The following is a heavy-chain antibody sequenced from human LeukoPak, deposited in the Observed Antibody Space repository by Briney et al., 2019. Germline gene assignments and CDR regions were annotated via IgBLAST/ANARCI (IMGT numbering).Heavy chain of an antibody. CDR2: TYYSGST. V-gene: IGHV4-59*01. J-gene: IGHJ4*02. CDR1: GGSISSYY. D-gene: IGHD6-19*01. CDR3: ARDFSSSGWWDFDY. Sequence: PSETLSLTCTVSGGSISSYYWSWIRQPPGKGLEWIGYTYYSGSTNYNPSLKSRVTISVDTSKNQFSLKLSSVTAADTAVYYCARDFSSSGWWDFDYWGQGTLVTVSS.